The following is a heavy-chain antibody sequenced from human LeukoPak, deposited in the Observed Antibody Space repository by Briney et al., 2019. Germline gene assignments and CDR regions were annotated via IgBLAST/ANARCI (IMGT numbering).Heavy chain of an antibody. D-gene: IGHD3-22*01. V-gene: IGHV3-48*03. Sequence: GGSLRLSCVASGFTFSSYEMNWVRPAPGRGLEWVSYISSSGRTIYYADSVKGGFTLSRDNAKNSLYLQMNSLRAEDTAVYYCARDPRTYYYDSSGYYFSWGQGTLVTVSS. CDR3: ARDPRTYYYDSSGYYFS. CDR2: ISSSGRTI. CDR1: GFTFSSYE. J-gene: IGHJ4*02.